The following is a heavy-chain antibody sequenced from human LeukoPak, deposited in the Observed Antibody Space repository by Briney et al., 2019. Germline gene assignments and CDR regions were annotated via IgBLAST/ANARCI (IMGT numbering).Heavy chain of an antibody. D-gene: IGHD6-19*01. Sequence: GGSLRLSCAASGFTFSYYWMTWVRQAPGKGLEWVANIKQDGSEKYYVDSVKGRFTISRDNAKNSLYLQMNSLRAEDTAVYYCARVAEDSSGWLDYWGQGTLVTVSS. CDR3: ARVAEDSSGWLDY. V-gene: IGHV3-7*01. CDR2: IKQDGSEK. J-gene: IGHJ4*02. CDR1: GFTFSYYW.